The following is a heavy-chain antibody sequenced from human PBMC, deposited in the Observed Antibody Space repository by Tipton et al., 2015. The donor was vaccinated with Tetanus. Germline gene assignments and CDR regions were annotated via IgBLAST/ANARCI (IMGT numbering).Heavy chain of an antibody. CDR2: IYQTGTT. CDR1: GASFSSGDYY. CDR3: ARIVRMGDFSFFDS. V-gene: IGHV4-30-4*01. D-gene: IGHD3-16*01. Sequence: TLSLTCTVSGASFSSGDYYWSWIRKPPGKDLEWIGYIYQTGTTYYNPSLKGRVTISMDRSNTQFSLRLDSLTAADTAVYYCARIVRMGDFSFFDSWGLGTLVTVSS. J-gene: IGHJ4*02.